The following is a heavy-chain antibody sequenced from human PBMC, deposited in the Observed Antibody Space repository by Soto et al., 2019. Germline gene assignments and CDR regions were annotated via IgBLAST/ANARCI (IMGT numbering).Heavy chain of an antibody. CDR2: IWHDGGRQ. CDR1: GFSYGGYG. V-gene: IGHV3-33*01. CDR3: ARDLTSGYTDS. J-gene: IGHJ5*01. D-gene: IGHD3-22*01. Sequence: QVHLAESGGGVVQPGGSLRLSCVASGFSYGGYGMHWVRQAPGKGLEWVAVIWHDGGRQYYADSVKGRFTVSRDNAKNTLYLQMNSLRAEDTAVYYCARDLTSGYTDSWGQGTLVIVSS.